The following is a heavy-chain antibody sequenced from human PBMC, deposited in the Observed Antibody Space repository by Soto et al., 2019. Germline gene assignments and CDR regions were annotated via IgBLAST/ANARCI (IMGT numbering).Heavy chain of an antibody. J-gene: IGHJ4*02. V-gene: IGHV5-51*01. D-gene: IGHD6-13*01. Sequence: GESLKISCNGSRYSFTTYWIAWVRQMPGKGPEWMGSVYFGDSGTRYGPSFEGQVTISADKSISTAYLHWSSLKASDTAIYYCATWRGSSWFDYWGQGTLVTVSS. CDR1: RYSFTTYW. CDR2: VYFGDSGT. CDR3: ATWRGSSWFDY.